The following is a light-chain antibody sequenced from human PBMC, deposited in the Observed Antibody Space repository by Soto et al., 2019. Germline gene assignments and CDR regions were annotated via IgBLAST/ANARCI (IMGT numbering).Light chain of an antibody. J-gene: IGKJ3*01. CDR2: DAS. CDR3: QQRGNWPPIT. V-gene: IGKV3-11*01. Sequence: EIVLTQSLATLSLSPGERATLSCMASQSVSSYLSWYQQKPGQAPRLLIYDASNRATGIPARFSGSGSGTDFTLTISSLEPEDFAVYYCQQRGNWPPITFGPGTKVDIK. CDR1: QSVSSY.